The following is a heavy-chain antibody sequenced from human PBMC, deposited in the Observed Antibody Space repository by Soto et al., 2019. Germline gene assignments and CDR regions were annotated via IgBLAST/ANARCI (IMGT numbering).Heavy chain of an antibody. CDR3: AKAQESGYYIRTEFDY. CDR1: GFTFSSYG. CDR2: ISYDGSNE. Sequence: QVQLVESGGGVVQPGTSLRLSCAAFGFTFSSYGMHWVRQAPGKGLEWGAVISYDGSNEYYADSVKGRFTISRDDSKNTLDLQMSSLRAEDTAVYYCAKAQESGYYIRTEFDYWGQGTLVTVSS. V-gene: IGHV3-30*18. D-gene: IGHD5-12*01. J-gene: IGHJ4*02.